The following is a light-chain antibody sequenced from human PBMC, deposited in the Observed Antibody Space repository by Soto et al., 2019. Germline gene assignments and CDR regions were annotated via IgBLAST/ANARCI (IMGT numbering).Light chain of an antibody. V-gene: IGKV3-20*01. CDR1: QSFSSTY. CDR2: AAS. Sequence: ENVLTQSPGTLSLSPGERATLSCRASQSFSSTYLAWYQQKPGQAPRLLIYAASNRATGIPARFSGSGSGTDFTLTISSLEPEDFAVYYCQQYNNWPSFGPGTKVDIK. CDR3: QQYNNWPS. J-gene: IGKJ3*01.